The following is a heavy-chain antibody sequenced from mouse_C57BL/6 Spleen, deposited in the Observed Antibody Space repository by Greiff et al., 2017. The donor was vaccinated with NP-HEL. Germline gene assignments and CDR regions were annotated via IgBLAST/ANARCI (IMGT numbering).Heavy chain of an antibody. CDR1: GYSITSGYY. CDR2: ISYDGSN. Sequence: EVQLQQSGPGLVKPSQSLSLTCSVTGYSITSGYYWNWIRQFPGNKLEWMGYISYDGSNNYNPSLKNRISITRDTSKNQFFLKLNSVTTEDTATYYCSYSNYVDFDYWGQGTTLTVSS. V-gene: IGHV3-6*01. CDR3: SYSNYVDFDY. J-gene: IGHJ2*01. D-gene: IGHD2-5*01.